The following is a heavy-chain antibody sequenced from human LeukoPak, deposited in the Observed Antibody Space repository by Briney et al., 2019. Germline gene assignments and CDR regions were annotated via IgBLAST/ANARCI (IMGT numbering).Heavy chain of an antibody. D-gene: IGHD6-19*01. CDR2: INHSGST. V-gene: IGHV4-39*07. J-gene: IGHJ4*02. Sequence: SETLSLTCTVSGGSISSSSYYWSWIRQPPGKGLEWIGEINHSGSTKYNPSLKSRVTISVGTYKNQFSLKLSSVTAADTAVYYCARFHSSGWYGLIFDYWGQGTLVTVSS. CDR3: ARFHSSGWYGLIFDY. CDR1: GGSISSSSYY.